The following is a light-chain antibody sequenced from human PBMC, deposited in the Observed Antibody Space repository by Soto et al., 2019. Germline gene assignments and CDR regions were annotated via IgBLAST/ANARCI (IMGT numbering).Light chain of an antibody. J-gene: IGKJ2*01. Sequence: DIQMTQSPSSLSASVGDRVTITCRASQSISSYLNWYQQKPGKAPKLLIYAASSLQSGVPSRFSGSGSVTDFTRNISSLQPEDFATYYCQQSYSTPYTFGHGTKLEIK. CDR3: QQSYSTPYT. CDR2: AAS. V-gene: IGKV1-39*01. CDR1: QSISSY.